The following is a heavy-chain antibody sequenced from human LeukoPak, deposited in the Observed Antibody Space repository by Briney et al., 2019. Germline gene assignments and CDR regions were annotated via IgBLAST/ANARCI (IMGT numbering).Heavy chain of an antibody. CDR3: ARDQSGHIAGGTDAFEI. D-gene: IGHD1-26*01. V-gene: IGHV3-48*04. CDR1: GFTFSSYS. CDR2: ISGRSSII. Sequence: GGSLRLSCAAPGFTFSSYSMSWVRQAPGKGPEWVSYISGRSSIIYYADSVKGRFTISRDNAKNSLYLQMTGLRAEDTAVYYCARDQSGHIAGGTDAFEIWGQGTMVTVSS. J-gene: IGHJ3*02.